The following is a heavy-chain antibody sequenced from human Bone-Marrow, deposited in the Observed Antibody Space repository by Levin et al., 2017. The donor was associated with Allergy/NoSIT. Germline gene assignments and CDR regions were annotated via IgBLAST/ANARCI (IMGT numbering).Heavy chain of an antibody. CDR3: ARGSMYFDI. CDR2: ITYSSGSI. CDR1: GFTFSDYY. J-gene: IGHJ2*01. Sequence: AGGSLRLSCAASGFTFSDYYMSWIRQAPGKGLEWLSYITYSSGSIFYADSVKGRFTISRDNAKNSLFLEMNSPRAEDTAVYYCARGSMYFDIWGRGTLVTVSS. V-gene: IGHV3-11*01. D-gene: IGHD2-2*01.